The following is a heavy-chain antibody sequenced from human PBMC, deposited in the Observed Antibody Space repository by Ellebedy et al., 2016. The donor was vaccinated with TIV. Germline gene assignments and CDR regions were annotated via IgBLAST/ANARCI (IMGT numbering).Heavy chain of an antibody. J-gene: IGHJ3*01. Sequence: GGSLRLXCAASGFTFSKSWMNWVRQAPGKGLEWVANIKEDGSKINYVDSVKGRFIISRDNAKKSLYLQMDSLRVDDTAVYYCAGESETTGFDVWGQGTMVTVSS. D-gene: IGHD1-1*01. V-gene: IGHV3-7*01. CDR3: AGESETTGFDV. CDR2: IKEDGSKI. CDR1: GFTFSKSW.